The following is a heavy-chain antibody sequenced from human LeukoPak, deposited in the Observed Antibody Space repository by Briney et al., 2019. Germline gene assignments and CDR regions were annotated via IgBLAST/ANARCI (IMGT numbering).Heavy chain of an antibody. J-gene: IGHJ4*02. CDR2: INHSGST. CDR1: GGSFSGYY. V-gene: IGHV4-34*01. D-gene: IGHD3-3*01. Sequence: SETLSLTCAVYGGSFSGYYWSWIRQPPGKGLEWIGEINHSGSTNYNPSLKSRVTISVDTSKNQFSLKLSSVTAADTAVYYCARPRYDFWSGFSTIDYWGQGTLVTVSS. CDR3: ARPRYDFWSGFSTIDY.